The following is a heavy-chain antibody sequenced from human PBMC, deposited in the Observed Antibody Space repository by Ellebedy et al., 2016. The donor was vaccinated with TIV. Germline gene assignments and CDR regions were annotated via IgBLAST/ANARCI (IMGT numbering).Heavy chain of an antibody. J-gene: IGHJ4*02. CDR3: ARDSGYITGNPMGLFVDH. CDR1: GGSIGTSNYY. CDR2: IFYSGST. V-gene: IGHV4-39*07. D-gene: IGHD6-19*01. Sequence: MPSETLSLTCTVSGGSIGTSNYYWGWIRQPPGKGLEWIGNIFYSGSTYYNPSLKSRVTISVAASKNQFSLRLRSVTAADTAVYYCARDSGYITGNPMGLFVDHWGQGTLVTVSS.